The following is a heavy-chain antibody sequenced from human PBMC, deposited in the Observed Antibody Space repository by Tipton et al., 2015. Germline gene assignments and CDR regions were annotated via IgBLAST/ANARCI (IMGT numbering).Heavy chain of an antibody. V-gene: IGHV4-39*02. CDR2: VDYSGST. CDR3: ARDLEHGMDV. J-gene: IGHJ6*02. D-gene: IGHD5-24*01. Sequence: TLSLTCTVSGGSISSSSYYWGWIRQPPGKGLEWIGSVDYSGSTHYTPSLKRRLTISVDTSKNQFSLSLRSVTAADTAVYFCARDLEHGMDVWGQGTTVTVS. CDR1: GGSISSSSYY.